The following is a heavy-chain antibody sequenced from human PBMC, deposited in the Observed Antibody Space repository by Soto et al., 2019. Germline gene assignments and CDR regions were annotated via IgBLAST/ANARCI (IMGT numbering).Heavy chain of an antibody. D-gene: IGHD3-3*01. CDR1: GFTFTNYW. CDR2: IDNHGDGT. CDR3: GTVFVK. Sequence: EVPVVESGGGLVQPGGSLRLSCAASGFTFTNYWMHWVRQVPGEGLVWVSRIDNHGDGTRYADFVTVPVSISRDNATNTLYLHLECRRVEDTAIYYCGTVFVKWGQGTMVTVS. J-gene: IGHJ3*01. V-gene: IGHV3-74*01.